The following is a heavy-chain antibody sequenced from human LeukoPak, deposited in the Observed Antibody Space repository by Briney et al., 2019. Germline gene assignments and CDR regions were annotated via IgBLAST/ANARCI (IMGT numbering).Heavy chain of an antibody. CDR2: IIPIFGTA. Sequence: SVKVSCKASGGTFSSYAISWVRQAPGQGLEWMGGIIPIFGTANYAQKFQGRVTITADGSTSTAYMELSSLRSEDTAVYYCAVGSRYCSSTSCYPNWFDPWGQGTLVTVSS. V-gene: IGHV1-69*13. CDR3: AVGSRYCSSTSCYPNWFDP. D-gene: IGHD2-2*01. CDR1: GGTFSSYA. J-gene: IGHJ5*02.